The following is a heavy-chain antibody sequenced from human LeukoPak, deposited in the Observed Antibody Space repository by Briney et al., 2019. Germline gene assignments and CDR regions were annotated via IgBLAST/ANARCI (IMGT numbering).Heavy chain of an antibody. D-gene: IGHD3-9*01. CDR2: IDWDDDK. Sequence: SGPALVKPTQTLTLTCTFSGFSLSTSGMCVSWIRQPPGKALEWLARIDWDDDKYYSTSLKTRLTISKDTSKNQVVLTMTNMDPVDTATYYCARSHYDILTGEQSAFDIWGQGTMVTVSS. J-gene: IGHJ3*02. CDR1: GFSLSTSGMC. V-gene: IGHV2-70*11. CDR3: ARSHYDILTGEQSAFDI.